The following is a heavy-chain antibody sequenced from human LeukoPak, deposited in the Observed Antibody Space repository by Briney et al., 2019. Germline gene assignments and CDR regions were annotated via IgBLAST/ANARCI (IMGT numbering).Heavy chain of an antibody. D-gene: IGHD3-22*01. CDR3: AKLRSGYYRLFDY. CDR1: GFTFSGYS. J-gene: IGHJ4*02. Sequence: GGSLRLSCAASGFTFSGYSMNWVRRAPGKGLEWVSAISGSGGSTYYADSVKGQFTISRDDSKNTLYLQMNSLRAEDTAVYYCAKLRSGYYRLFDYWGQGTLVTVSS. V-gene: IGHV3-23*01. CDR2: ISGSGGST.